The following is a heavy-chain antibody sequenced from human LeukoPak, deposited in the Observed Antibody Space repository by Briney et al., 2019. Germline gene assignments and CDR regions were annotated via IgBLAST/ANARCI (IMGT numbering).Heavy chain of an antibody. CDR1: GFTFSSYG. CDR3: ARGSGAYGDFDY. J-gene: IGHJ4*02. V-gene: IGHV3-7*01. Sequence: GGSLRLSCVASGFTFSSYGMHWVRQVPGKGLGWVANMKQDGSEKYYVDSVKGRFTISRDNAKNTVYLQVNSLRVEDTAVYYCARGSGAYGDFDYWGQGTLVTVSS. D-gene: IGHD6-19*01. CDR2: MKQDGSEK.